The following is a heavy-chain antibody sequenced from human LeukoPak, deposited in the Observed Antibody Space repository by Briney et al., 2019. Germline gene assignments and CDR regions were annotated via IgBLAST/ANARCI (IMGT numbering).Heavy chain of an antibody. CDR3: ARENTAMVTDY. CDR1: GGSISSYY. V-gene: IGHV4-59*12. D-gene: IGHD5-18*01. Sequence: SETLSLTCTVSGGSISSYYWSWVRQPPGKGLEWIGYIYYSGSTNYNPSLKSRVTISVDTSKNQFSLKLSSVTAADTAVYYCARENTAMVTDYWGQGTLVTVSS. J-gene: IGHJ4*02. CDR2: IYYSGST.